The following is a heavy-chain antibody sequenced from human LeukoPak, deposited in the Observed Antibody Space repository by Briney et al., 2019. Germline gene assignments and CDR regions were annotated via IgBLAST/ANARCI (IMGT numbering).Heavy chain of an antibody. CDR3: ARPAAVDY. CDR2: MNPNSGGT. CDR1: RYTFTGYY. V-gene: IGHV1-2*02. Sequence: ASVKDSCKASRYTFTGYYMHWVRPAPGQGLWWMGWMNPNSGGTNYAQKFQGRVTMTRDTTISTAYMELSRLRSDDTAVYYCARPAAVDYWGQGTLVTVSS. J-gene: IGHJ4*02. D-gene: IGHD6-13*01.